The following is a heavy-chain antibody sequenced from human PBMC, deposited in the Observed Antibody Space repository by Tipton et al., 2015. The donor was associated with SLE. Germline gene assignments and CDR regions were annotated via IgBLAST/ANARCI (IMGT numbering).Heavy chain of an antibody. V-gene: IGHV4-34*01. J-gene: IGHJ4*02. D-gene: IGHD5-24*01. CDR3: VRGSTIFDF. CDR2: INHSGNT. CDR1: GGSFSGYY. Sequence: TLSLTCAVDGGSFSGYYWNWIRQPPGKGLEWIGEINHSGNTNYNPSLKSRVTISVDTSKNQFSLKLSSVTAADTAVYYCVRGSTIFDFWDQGTLVTVSS.